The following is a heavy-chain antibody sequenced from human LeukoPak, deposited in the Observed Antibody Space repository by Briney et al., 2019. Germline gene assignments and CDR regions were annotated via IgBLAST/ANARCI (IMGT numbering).Heavy chain of an antibody. D-gene: IGHD2-2*01. J-gene: IGHJ5*02. CDR1: GGSISSYY. CDR2: IYYSGST. CDR3: ARDVVPAASPYNWFDP. Sequence: SETLSLTCTVSGGSISSYYWSWIRQPPGKGLEWIGYIYYSGSTNYNPSLKSRVTISVDTSKNQFSLKLSSGTAADTAVYYCARDVVPAASPYNWFDPWGQGTLVTVSS. V-gene: IGHV4-59*01.